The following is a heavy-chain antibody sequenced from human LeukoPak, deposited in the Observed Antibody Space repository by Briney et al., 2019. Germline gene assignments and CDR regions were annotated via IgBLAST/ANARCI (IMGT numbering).Heavy chain of an antibody. CDR1: GDSISSSSYY. D-gene: IGHD6-13*01. Sequence: SETLSLTCTVSGDSISSSSYYWGWIRQPPGKGLEWIGSIYYSGSTYYNPSLKSRVTISVDTSKNQFSLKLSSVTAADTAVYYCARTYSSSWYGGGAFDIWGQGTMVTVSS. CDR2: IYYSGST. J-gene: IGHJ3*02. CDR3: ARTYSSSWYGGGAFDI. V-gene: IGHV4-39*07.